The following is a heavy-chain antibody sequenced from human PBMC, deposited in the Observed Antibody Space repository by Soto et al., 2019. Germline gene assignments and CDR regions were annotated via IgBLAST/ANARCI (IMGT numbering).Heavy chain of an antibody. D-gene: IGHD3-16*02. CDR2: ISAYNGNT. CDR3: ARVKIMITFGGVIEAFDI. V-gene: IGHV1-18*01. J-gene: IGHJ3*02. Sequence: QVQLVQSGAEVKKPGASVKVSCKASGYTFTSYGISWVRQAHGQGLEWMGWISAYNGNTNYAQKLQGRVTMTTDTSTSSAYMELRSLRSDDTAVYYWARVKIMITFGGVIEAFDIWCQGTMVTVSS. CDR1: GYTFTSYG.